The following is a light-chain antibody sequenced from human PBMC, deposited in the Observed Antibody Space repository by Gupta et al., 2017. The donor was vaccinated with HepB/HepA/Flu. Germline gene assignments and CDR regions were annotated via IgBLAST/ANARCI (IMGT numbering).Light chain of an antibody. CDR3: QQRSNWPLT. J-gene: IGKJ4*01. Sequence: EIVLTQSPATLSLSPGERSTLSCRASQSVSHYLAWYQQRPGQAPRLLIYDSSKGATGVPARFSGSGSGTEFTLTISGREPEDFAVYFCQQRSNWPLTFGGGTKVEIK. V-gene: IGKV3-11*01. CDR2: DSS. CDR1: QSVSHY.